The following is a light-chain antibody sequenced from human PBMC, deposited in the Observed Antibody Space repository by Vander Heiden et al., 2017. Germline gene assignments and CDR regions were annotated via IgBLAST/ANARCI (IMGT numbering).Light chain of an antibody. CDR2: GNV. V-gene: IGLV1-40*01. CDR3: QSYDNSLSAWV. CDR1: SSNIGAGYD. Sequence: QSVLTQPPSVSGAPGQRVTISCPGSSSNIGAGYDVHWYQQLPLTAPKLLIYGNVNRPSGVPDRISGSKSGTSASLAITGLQADDEADYYCQSYDNSLSAWVFGGGTKLTAL. J-gene: IGLJ3*02.